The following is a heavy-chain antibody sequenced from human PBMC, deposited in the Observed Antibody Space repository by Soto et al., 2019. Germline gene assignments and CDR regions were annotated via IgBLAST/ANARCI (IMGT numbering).Heavy chain of an antibody. V-gene: IGHV4-31*03. CDR3: ETISLYGDYDY. J-gene: IGHJ4*02. CDR1: VGSISSGGYY. CDR2: IYYSGST. Sequence: SETLSLTCTVSVGSISSGGYYWSWIRQHPGKGLEWIGYIYYSGSTYYNPSLKSRVTISVDTSKNQFSLKLSSVTAADTAVYYCETISLYGDYDYWGQGNPVPVSS. D-gene: IGHD4-17*01.